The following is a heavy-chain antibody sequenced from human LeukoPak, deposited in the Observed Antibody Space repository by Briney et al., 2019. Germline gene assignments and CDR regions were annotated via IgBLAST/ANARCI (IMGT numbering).Heavy chain of an antibody. J-gene: IGHJ4*02. D-gene: IGHD3-22*01. V-gene: IGHV3-30*03. Sequence: GGSLRLSCVGSGFSLSDYGIHWVRQAPGKGREGVAVVSYDGGHKYYADSVKGRFTISRDTSSDTVSLQMNSLRVEDTALYYCARDRINMMVMGHDSGLDCWGQGTLVTVSS. CDR2: VSYDGGHK. CDR1: GFSLSDYG. CDR3: ARDRINMMVMGHDSGLDC.